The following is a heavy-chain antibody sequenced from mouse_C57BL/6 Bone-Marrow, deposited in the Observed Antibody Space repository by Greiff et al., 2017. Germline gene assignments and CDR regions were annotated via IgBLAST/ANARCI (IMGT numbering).Heavy chain of an antibody. CDR1: GYTFTDYY. J-gene: IGHJ3*01. Sequence: EVKLQESGPVLVKPGASVKMSCKASGYTFTDYYMNWVKQSHGKSLEWIGVINPYNGGTSYNQKFKGKATLTVDKSSSTAYMELNSLTSEDSAVYYCAGLRPWFAYWGQGTLVTVSA. V-gene: IGHV1-19*01. CDR2: INPYNGGT. CDR3: AGLRPWFAY. D-gene: IGHD2-4*01.